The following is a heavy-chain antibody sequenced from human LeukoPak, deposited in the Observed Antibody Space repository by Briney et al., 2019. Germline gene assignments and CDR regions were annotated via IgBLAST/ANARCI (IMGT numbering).Heavy chain of an antibody. D-gene: IGHD2-2*01. CDR2: IYPGDSDT. Sequence: GESLKISCKGSGYSFTNYWIGWVRQMPGKGLEWMGIIYPGDSDTRYSSSFQGQVTISADKSISTAYLQWSSLKASDTAMYYCARHGCSSTSCYVGYYYYGMDVWGQGTTVTVSS. J-gene: IGHJ6*02. V-gene: IGHV5-51*01. CDR1: GYSFTNYW. CDR3: ARHGCSSTSCYVGYYYYGMDV.